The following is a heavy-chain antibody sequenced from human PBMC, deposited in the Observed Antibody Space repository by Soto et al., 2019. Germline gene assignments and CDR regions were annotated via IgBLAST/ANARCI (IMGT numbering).Heavy chain of an antibody. V-gene: IGHV1-18*01. D-gene: IGHD3-3*01. J-gene: IGHJ3*02. Sequence: VKVSCKASTYSFASYGITWVRQAPGQGLEWMGWISAHNGNTKYAQNLQGRLTMTTDTSTSTAYMELRSLRSDDTAVYYCARVMNQGITIFGVVIIPDDAFDIWGQGTMVTVSS. CDR1: TYSFASYG. CDR2: ISAHNGNT. CDR3: ARVMNQGITIFGVVIIPDDAFDI.